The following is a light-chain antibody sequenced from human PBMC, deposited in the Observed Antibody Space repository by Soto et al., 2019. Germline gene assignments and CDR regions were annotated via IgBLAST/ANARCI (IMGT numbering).Light chain of an antibody. CDR1: QTVRNNY. CDR3: QQFSRYPLT. V-gene: IGKV3-20*01. J-gene: IGKJ4*01. Sequence: EFGLSQSPCTLSLSPGERATLSCRASQTVRNNYLAWYQQKPGQAPRLLIYDASSRATGIPDRFSGGGSGTDFTLTISRLEPEDFAVYYCQQFSRYPLTFGGGTKVDI. CDR2: DAS.